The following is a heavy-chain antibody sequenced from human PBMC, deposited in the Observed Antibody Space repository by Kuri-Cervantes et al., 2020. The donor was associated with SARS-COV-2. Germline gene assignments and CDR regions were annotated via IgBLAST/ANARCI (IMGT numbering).Heavy chain of an antibody. Sequence: GGSLRLSCAASGFTFSDYYMSWIRQAPGEGLEWVSYISSSGSTIYYADSVKGRFTISRDNAKNSLYLQMNSLRAEDTAVYYCARRVTFYYYVDVWGKGTTVTVSS. J-gene: IGHJ6*03. D-gene: IGHD2/OR15-2a*01. CDR1: GFTFSDYY. CDR2: ISSSGSTI. V-gene: IGHV3-11*04. CDR3: ARRVTFYYYVDV.